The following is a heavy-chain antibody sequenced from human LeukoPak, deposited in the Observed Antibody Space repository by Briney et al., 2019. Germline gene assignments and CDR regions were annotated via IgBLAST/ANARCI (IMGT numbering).Heavy chain of an antibody. CDR2: INPNSGGT. Sequence: ASVKVSCKASGYTFTGYYMHWVRQAPGQGLEWMGWINPNSGGTNYAQKFQGRVTMTRDTSISTAYMELSRLRSDDTAVYYCARDEGRYDYVWGSYRYSYFDYWGQGTLVTVSS. D-gene: IGHD3-16*02. V-gene: IGHV1-2*02. CDR1: GYTFTGYY. CDR3: ARDEGRYDYVWGSYRYSYFDY. J-gene: IGHJ4*02.